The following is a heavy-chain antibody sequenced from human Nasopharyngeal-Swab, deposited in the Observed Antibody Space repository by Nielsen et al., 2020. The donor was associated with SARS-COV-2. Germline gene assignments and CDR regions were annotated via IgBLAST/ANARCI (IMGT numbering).Heavy chain of an antibody. J-gene: IGHJ4*02. CDR3: ARGGTYYFDY. CDR2: INPSGGST. CDR1: GYTFTSYY. Sequence: ASVKVSCKAYGYTFTSYYMHWVRQAPGQRLEWMGVINPSGGSTSYAQNFQGRVTMTRDTSTSTVYMELGRLRSDDTAVYYCARGGTYYFDYWGQGTLVTVSS. D-gene: IGHD1-26*01. V-gene: IGHV1-46*01.